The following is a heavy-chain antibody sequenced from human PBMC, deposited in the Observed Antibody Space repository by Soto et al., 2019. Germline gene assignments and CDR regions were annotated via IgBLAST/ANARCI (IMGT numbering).Heavy chain of an antibody. CDR2: IYYSGTT. J-gene: IGHJ5*02. CDR1: GYSISSSNW. D-gene: IGHD3-3*02. Sequence: PSETLSLTCAVSGYSISSSNWWGWIRQPPGKGLEWIGYIYYSGTTSYNPSLKSRLTISLETSKSQFTLRLTSVTAADTAVYYCARLGAFYQSLDPWGPGTLVTVSS. V-gene: IGHV4-28*01. CDR3: ARLGAFYQSLDP.